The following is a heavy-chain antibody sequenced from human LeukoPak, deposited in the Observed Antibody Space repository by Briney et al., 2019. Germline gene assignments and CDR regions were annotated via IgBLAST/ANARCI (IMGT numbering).Heavy chain of an antibody. CDR2: ISGSGDRT. V-gene: IGHV3-23*01. Sequence: QAGGSLRLSCAASGFTFSTYAMSWVRQAPGKGLEWVSAISGSGDRTYHADSVKGRFTTSRDNSKNTLYLQMNSLRAEDTAIYYCAKDLAYDSTDYHVVFDCWGQGTLVTVSS. CDR1: GFTFSTYA. CDR3: AKDLAYDSTDYHVVFDC. D-gene: IGHD3-22*01. J-gene: IGHJ4*02.